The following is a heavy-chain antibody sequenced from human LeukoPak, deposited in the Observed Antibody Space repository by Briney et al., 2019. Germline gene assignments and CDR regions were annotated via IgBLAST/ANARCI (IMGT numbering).Heavy chain of an antibody. D-gene: IGHD3-10*01. V-gene: IGHV4-59*01. J-gene: IGHJ5*02. Sequence: SETLSLTCTVSGGSISSYYWSWIRRPPGKGLEWIGYIYYSGSTNYNPSLKSRVTISVDTSKNQFSLKLSSVTAADTAVYYCARAVLGYYYGSGSYYNWFDPWGQGTLVTVSS. CDR3: ARAVLGYYYGSGSYYNWFDP. CDR1: GGSISSYY. CDR2: IYYSGST.